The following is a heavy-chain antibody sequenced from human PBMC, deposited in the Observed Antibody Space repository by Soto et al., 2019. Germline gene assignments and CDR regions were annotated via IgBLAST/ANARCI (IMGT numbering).Heavy chain of an antibody. D-gene: IGHD2-2*01. Sequence: DVHLLESGGGLVQPGGSLRLSCAASGFTFSSYAMSWVRQAPGKGLEWVSAISGSGGFTYYVDSVKGRFTISRDNSKSTLYLQMNSLRAEDTAVYYCAKGHNVPAARGHYYYGLDVWGQGTTVTVSS. CDR2: ISGSGGFT. CDR3: AKGHNVPAARGHYYYGLDV. V-gene: IGHV3-23*01. J-gene: IGHJ6*02. CDR1: GFTFSSYA.